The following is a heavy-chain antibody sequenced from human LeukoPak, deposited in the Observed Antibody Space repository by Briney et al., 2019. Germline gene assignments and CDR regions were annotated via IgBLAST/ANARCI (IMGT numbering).Heavy chain of an antibody. J-gene: IGHJ4*02. CDR1: GFSFSSHG. CDR2: IIGGAGST. Sequence: GGSLRLSCAASGFSFSSHGMSWVRQAPGKGLEWVSGIIGGAGSTYYADSVKGRFTISRDNSKNTLYLQMNSLRAEDTAVYYCTHGSMYQLDYWGQGTLVTVSS. CDR3: THGSMYQLDY. V-gene: IGHV3-23*01. D-gene: IGHD2-2*01.